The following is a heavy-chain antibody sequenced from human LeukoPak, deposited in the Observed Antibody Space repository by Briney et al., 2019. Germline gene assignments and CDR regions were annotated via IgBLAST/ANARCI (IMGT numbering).Heavy chain of an antibody. Sequence: ASVKVSCKTSGYTFTSYYMHWVRQATGQGLEWMGWMNPNSGNTGYAQKFQGRVTMTRNTSISTAYMELSSLRSEDTAVYYCARGKRSAVTLEYYFDYWGQGTLVTVSS. D-gene: IGHD4-17*01. CDR1: GYTFTSYY. J-gene: IGHJ4*02. CDR3: ARGKRSAVTLEYYFDY. V-gene: IGHV1-8*01. CDR2: MNPNSGNT.